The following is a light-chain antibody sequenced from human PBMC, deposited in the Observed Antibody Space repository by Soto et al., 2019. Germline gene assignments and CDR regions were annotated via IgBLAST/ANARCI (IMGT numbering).Light chain of an antibody. CDR3: QQANSFPIT. CDR1: QGISSY. V-gene: IGKV1-9*01. CDR2: AAS. J-gene: IGKJ5*01. Sequence: IQVTQSPSSLSASVGDRVTVTFRASQGISSYLAWYQQKPGKAPKLLIYAASTLQSGVPSRFSGSGSGTEFTLTISSLQPEDFATYYCQQANSFPITFGQGTRLEIK.